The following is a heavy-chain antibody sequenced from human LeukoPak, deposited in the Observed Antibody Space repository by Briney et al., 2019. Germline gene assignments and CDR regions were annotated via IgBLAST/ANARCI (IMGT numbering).Heavy chain of an antibody. CDR3: ARGGGELVYTAMADDAFDI. J-gene: IGHJ3*02. D-gene: IGHD5-18*01. V-gene: IGHV6-1*01. CDR1: GDSVSSNSAA. CDR2: TYYRSMWYN. Sequence: SQTLSLTCAISGDSVSSNSAAWNWIRQSPARGLEWLGRTYYRSMWYNDYAVSVKSRITINPDTSKNQFSLQLNSVTPEDTAVYYCARGGGELVYTAMADDAFDIWGQGTMVTVSS.